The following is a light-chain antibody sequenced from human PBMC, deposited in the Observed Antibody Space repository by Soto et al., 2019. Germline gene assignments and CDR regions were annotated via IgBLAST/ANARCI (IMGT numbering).Light chain of an antibody. CDR3: QHRRNWPS. Sequence: EIVLTQSPATLSLSPGERATLSCRASQSVSSYLAWYQEKPGQAPRLLIYDASSRAPGIPARISGGGSGTDFTLTISSLEPEDFAVYYCQHRRNWPSFGQGTRLEIK. J-gene: IGKJ5*01. V-gene: IGKV3-11*01. CDR2: DAS. CDR1: QSVSSY.